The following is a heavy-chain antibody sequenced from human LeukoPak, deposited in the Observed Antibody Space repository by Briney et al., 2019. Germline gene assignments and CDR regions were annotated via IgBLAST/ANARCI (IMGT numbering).Heavy chain of an antibody. J-gene: IGHJ4*02. V-gene: IGHV3-23*01. CDR1: GFTFSTFT. CDR2: IFPSGGKT. CDR3: ERGYGYCEEGFDY. Sequence: GGSLRLSCAASGFTFSTFTMIWVRQTPGKGLEWVSSIFPSGGKTHYADAVRGRFTFSWDNSMSTLSLQMNSLRAEDTATYYCERGYGYCEEGFDYWGQGTLVTVSS. D-gene: IGHD2-21*01.